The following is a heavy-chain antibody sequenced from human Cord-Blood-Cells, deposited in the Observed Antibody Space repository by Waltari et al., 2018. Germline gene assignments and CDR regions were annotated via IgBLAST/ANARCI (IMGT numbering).Heavy chain of an antibody. CDR2: INHSGRN. CDR1: GGSFSGYY. V-gene: IGHV4-34*01. J-gene: IGHJ6*02. Sequence: QVQLQQWGAGLLKPSETLSLTCAVYGGSFSGYYWSWIRPPPGKGLEWIGEINHSGRNNYNPSLKSRVTISGDTSKNQFSLKLSSVTAADTAVYYCAGSYCSSTSCYTGDGMDVWGHGTTVTVSS. CDR3: AGSYCSSTSCYTGDGMDV. D-gene: IGHD2-2*02.